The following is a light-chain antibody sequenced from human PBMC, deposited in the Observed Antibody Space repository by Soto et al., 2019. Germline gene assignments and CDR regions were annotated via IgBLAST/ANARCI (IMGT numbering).Light chain of an antibody. CDR3: QQRSNPIT. CDR1: QSVSSY. J-gene: IGKJ5*01. V-gene: IGKV3-11*01. Sequence: EIVLTQSPATLSLSPGERATLSCRASQSVSSYLAWYQQKPGQAPRLLIYDASNRATGIPARFSGSGSGTDFTLTISSLEPEDFPLYYCQQRSNPITFGQGTRLEIK. CDR2: DAS.